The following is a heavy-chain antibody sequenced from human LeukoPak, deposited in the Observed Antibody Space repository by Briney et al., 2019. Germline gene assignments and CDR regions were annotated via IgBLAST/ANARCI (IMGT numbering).Heavy chain of an antibody. D-gene: IGHD5-18*01. Sequence: GGSLRLSCATSGFPFDKNAMSWVRQAPGKGLEWVATIGNTETFYADSVTGRFTISRDNSKNTVNLQMNRLRVEDTAIYYCAKDWIQFNRVFDCFDSWGQGTLVTVSS. CDR3: AKDWIQFNRVFDCFDS. V-gene: IGHV3-23*01. CDR2: IGNTET. J-gene: IGHJ4*02. CDR1: GFPFDKNA.